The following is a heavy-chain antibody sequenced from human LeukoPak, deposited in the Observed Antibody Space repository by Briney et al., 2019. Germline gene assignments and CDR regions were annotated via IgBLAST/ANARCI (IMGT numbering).Heavy chain of an antibody. J-gene: IGHJ4*02. D-gene: IGHD3/OR15-3a*01. V-gene: IGHV3-74*01. CDR3: VSDFELYY. CDR2: IKPDGTST. Sequence: AGGSLRLSCVASGFIFSNYWMECVRQAPRKGLVWVSRIKPDGTSTNYADSVNGRFTISRDNAKNTVYLQMNRVRAEDTAVYYCVSDFELYYWDQGTLVTVSS. CDR1: GFIFSNYW.